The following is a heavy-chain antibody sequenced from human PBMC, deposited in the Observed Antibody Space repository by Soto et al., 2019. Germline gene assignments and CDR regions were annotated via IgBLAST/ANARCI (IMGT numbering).Heavy chain of an antibody. J-gene: IGHJ4*02. CDR3: TTGLESADY. Sequence: GGSLRLSCAASGFTFSNAWMSWVRQAPGKGLEWVGRIKSKTDGRTTDYAAPVKGRFTISRDDSKNTLYLQMNSLKTEDTAVYYCTTGLESADYWGQGTLVTASS. CDR2: IKSKTDGRTT. D-gene: IGHD1-1*01. V-gene: IGHV3-15*01. CDR1: GFTFSNAW.